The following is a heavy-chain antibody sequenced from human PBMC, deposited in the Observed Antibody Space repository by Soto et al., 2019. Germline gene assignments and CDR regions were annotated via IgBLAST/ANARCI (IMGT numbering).Heavy chain of an antibody. CDR3: TREHVVTIFRRGQRGSFDN. J-gene: IGHJ4*02. CDR2: ITSGSDYI. V-gene: IGHV3-21*01. Sequence: GSLRLSCAASGFTFSSYTMNWVRQAPGKGLEWVAFITSGSDYIYYADSVKGRFTISRDDANNSLFLQMSSLRAEDTAVYYCTREHVVTIFRRGQRGSFDNWSQGTLVTVSS. CDR1: GFTFSSYT. D-gene: IGHD3-9*01.